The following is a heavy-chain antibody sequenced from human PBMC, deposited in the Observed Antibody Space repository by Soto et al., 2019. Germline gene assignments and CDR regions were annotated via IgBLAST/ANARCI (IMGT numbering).Heavy chain of an antibody. J-gene: IGHJ6*03. CDR1: GGSFSGYY. CDR3: ARKSPYSSGWDDDYYYYMDV. V-gene: IGHV4-34*01. D-gene: IGHD6-19*01. CDR2: INHSGST. Sequence: QVQLQQWGAGLLKPSETLSLTCAVYGGSFSGYYWSWIRQPPGKGLEWIGEINHSGSTNYNPSLKSRVHISVDKSKNQFPLKVSSVTAADTAGYYCARKSPYSSGWDDDYYYYMDVLGKGTTVNVSS.